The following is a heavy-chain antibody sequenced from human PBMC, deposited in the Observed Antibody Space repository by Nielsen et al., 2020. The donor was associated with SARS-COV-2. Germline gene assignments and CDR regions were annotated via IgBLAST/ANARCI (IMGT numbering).Heavy chain of an antibody. CDR3: ARVQQYSSGWYSRGYFDY. Sequence: GGSLRLSCAASGFTFSSYEMNWVRQAPGKGLEWVSYISSSGSTIYYADSVKGRFTISRDNAKNSLYLQMNSLRAEDTAVYYCARVQQYSSGWYSRGYFDYWGQGTLVTVSS. D-gene: IGHD6-19*01. V-gene: IGHV3-48*03. CDR2: ISSSGSTI. CDR1: GFTFSSYE. J-gene: IGHJ4*02.